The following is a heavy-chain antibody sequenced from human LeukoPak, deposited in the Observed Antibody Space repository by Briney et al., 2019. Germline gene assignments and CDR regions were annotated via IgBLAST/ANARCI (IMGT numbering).Heavy chain of an antibody. CDR2: INPYGGDT. CDR1: GYAFISYY. Sequence: ASVKVSCKASGYAFISYYIHWVRQAPGQGLEWMGIINPYGGDTNYAQKFQGRVTMTRDTSTNTVYMELSSLRSADTAVYYCAIDYYGSGSYLYWGQGTLVTVSS. CDR3: AIDYYGSGSYLY. J-gene: IGHJ4*02. V-gene: IGHV1-46*01. D-gene: IGHD3-10*01.